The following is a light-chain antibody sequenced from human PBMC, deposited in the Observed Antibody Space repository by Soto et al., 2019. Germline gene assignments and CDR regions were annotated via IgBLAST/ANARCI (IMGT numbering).Light chain of an antibody. Sequence: QSVLTQSPSASASLGASVKLTCTLSSGHSRNAIAWHQQQPEKGPRYLMKLNSDGSHNKGDGIPDRFSGSSSGAERYLPISSLQSEDEADYSCQTWGTGIQVFGGGTKPTVL. CDR1: SGHSRNA. J-gene: IGLJ2*01. V-gene: IGLV4-69*01. CDR2: LNSDGSH. CDR3: QTWGTGIQV.